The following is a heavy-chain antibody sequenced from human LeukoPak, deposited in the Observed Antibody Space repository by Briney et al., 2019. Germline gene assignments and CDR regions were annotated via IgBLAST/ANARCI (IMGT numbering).Heavy chain of an antibody. J-gene: IGHJ6*02. CDR2: ISGGSTAI. D-gene: IGHD3-10*01. CDR3: ARDQGSGYAMDV. V-gene: IGHV3-48*01. Sequence: GGSLRLSCAASGFTFSRYDMSSVRQAPGKWLECLAYISGGSTAIYYADSVKGRFTISRENAKNSLYLQMNILRAEDTAVYYCARDQGSGYAMDVWGQGTTVTVSS. CDR1: GFTFSRYD.